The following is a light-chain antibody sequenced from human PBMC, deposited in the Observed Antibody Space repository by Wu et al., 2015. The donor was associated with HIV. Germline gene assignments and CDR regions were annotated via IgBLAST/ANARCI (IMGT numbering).Light chain of an antibody. CDR3: QHYDNLPFT. CDR1: QSISNW. CDR2: RAS. J-gene: IGKJ4*01. Sequence: DIQMTQSPSTLSAYVGDRVTITCRVSQSISNWLAWYQQKPGKAPEVLIYRASSLKSGVPSRFSGSGSGTHFTFTIGSLQPEDIATYYCQHYDNLPFTFGGGTKVEIK. V-gene: IGKV1-5*03.